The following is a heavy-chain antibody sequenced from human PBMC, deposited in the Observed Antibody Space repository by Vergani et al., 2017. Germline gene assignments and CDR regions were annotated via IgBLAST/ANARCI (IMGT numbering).Heavy chain of an antibody. CDR1: GGTFSSYT. D-gene: IGHD4-17*01. J-gene: IGHJ6*02. V-gene: IGHV1-69*02. CDR3: ASREALAVTMGYYYYGMDV. Sequence: QVQLVQSGAEVKKPGSSVKVSCKASGGTFSSYTISWVRQAPGQGLEWMGRIIPILGIANYAQKFQGRVTITADKSTGTAYMELSSLRSEDTAVYYCASREALAVTMGYYYYGMDVWGQGTTVTVSS. CDR2: IIPILGIA.